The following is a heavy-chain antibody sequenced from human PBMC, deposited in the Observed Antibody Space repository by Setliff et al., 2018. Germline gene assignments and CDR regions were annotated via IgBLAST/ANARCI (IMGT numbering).Heavy chain of an antibody. CDR1: GYSISSGYY. V-gene: IGHV4-38-2*01. CDR3: ARSPITIFGVVLHPLDY. J-gene: IGHJ4*02. D-gene: IGHD3-3*01. Sequence: SETLSLTCAVSGYSISSGYYWGWIRQPPGKGLEWIGSIYHSGSTYYNPSLKSRVTISVDTSKKQLSLKLSSVTAADTAVYYCARSPITIFGVVLHPLDYWGQGTLVTVSS. CDR2: IYHSGST.